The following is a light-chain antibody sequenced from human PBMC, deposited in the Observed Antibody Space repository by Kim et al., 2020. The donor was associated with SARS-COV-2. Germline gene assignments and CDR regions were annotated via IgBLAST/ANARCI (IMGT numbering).Light chain of an antibody. J-gene: IGKJ1*01. Sequence: LSPGESAAHACRASQSGRSYLAWYQLKPGPAPRLLIYDASNRAPGIPARFSGSGSGTDFTLTISSLEPEDFAVYYCQQRSNWQRTFGQGTKVEIK. CDR2: DAS. V-gene: IGKV3-11*01. CDR1: QSGRSY. CDR3: QQRSNWQRT.